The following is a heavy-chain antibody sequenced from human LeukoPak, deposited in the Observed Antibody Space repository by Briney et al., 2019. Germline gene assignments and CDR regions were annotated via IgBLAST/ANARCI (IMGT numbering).Heavy chain of an antibody. CDR1: GGSISSGSYY. J-gene: IGHJ6*03. Sequence: SETLSLTCTVSGGSISSGSYYWSWIRQPAGKGLEWIGRIYTSGSTNYNPSLKSRVTISVDTSKNHFSLKLSSVTAADTAVYYCARGQYCSGGSCYTSRGRYSYGYGYYYMDVWGKGTTVTVSS. V-gene: IGHV4-61*02. D-gene: IGHD2-15*01. CDR3: ARGQYCSGGSCYTSRGRYSYGYGYYYMDV. CDR2: IYTSGST.